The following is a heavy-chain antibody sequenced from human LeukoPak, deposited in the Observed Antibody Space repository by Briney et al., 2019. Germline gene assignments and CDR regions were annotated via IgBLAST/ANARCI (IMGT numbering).Heavy chain of an antibody. CDR2: INPSGGST. V-gene: IGHV1-46*01. J-gene: IGHJ6*02. CDR3: ARDFSIGSAVAAGMDV. Sequence: GASVKVSCKASGYTFTGYYMHWVRQAPGQGLEWMGWINPSGGSTSYAQKFQGRVTMTRDTSTSTVYMELSSLRSEDTAVYYCARDFSIGSAVAAGMDVWGQGTTVTVSS. D-gene: IGHD6-19*01. CDR1: GYTFTGYY.